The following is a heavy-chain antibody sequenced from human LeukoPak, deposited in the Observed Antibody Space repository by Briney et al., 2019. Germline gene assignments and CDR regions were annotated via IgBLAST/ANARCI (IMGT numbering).Heavy chain of an antibody. CDR2: ISYDGSNK. CDR3: AKELPYYYGSGSYPSYYYGMDV. J-gene: IGHJ6*02. CDR1: GFTFSSYG. V-gene: IGHV3-30*18. Sequence: GGSLRLSCAASGFTFSSYGMHWVRQAPGQGLEWVAVISYDGSNKYYADSVKGRFTISRDNSKNTLYLQMNSLRAEDTAVYYCAKELPYYYGSGSYPSYYYGMDVWGQGTTVTVSS. D-gene: IGHD3-10*01.